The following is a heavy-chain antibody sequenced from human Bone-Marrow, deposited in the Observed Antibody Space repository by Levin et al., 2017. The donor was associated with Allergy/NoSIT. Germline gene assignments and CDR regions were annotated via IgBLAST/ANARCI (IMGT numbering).Heavy chain of an antibody. V-gene: IGHV3-33*01. J-gene: IGHJ4*02. CDR1: GFTFSSYG. CDR3: ARENSSGWYFDY. Sequence: GGSLRLSCAASGFTFSSYGMHWVRQAPGKGLEWVAVIWYDGSNKYYADSVKGRFTISRDNSKNTLYLQMNSLRAEDTAVYYCARENSSGWYFDYWGQGTLVTVSS. CDR2: IWYDGSNK. D-gene: IGHD6-19*01.